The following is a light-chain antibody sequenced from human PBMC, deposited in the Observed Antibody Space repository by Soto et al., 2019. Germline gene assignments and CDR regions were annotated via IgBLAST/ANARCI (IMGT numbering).Light chain of an antibody. CDR1: SSHIGSNT. Sequence: QSVLTQPPSASGTPGQRVIISCSGSSSHIGSNTVNWYQQLPGTAPKLLIYSNNQRPSGVSDRFSGSKSGTSASLAISGLQSEDEADYYCAAWDDSLNGRYVFGTGTKVTVL. V-gene: IGLV1-44*01. J-gene: IGLJ1*01. CDR3: AAWDDSLNGRYV. CDR2: SNN.